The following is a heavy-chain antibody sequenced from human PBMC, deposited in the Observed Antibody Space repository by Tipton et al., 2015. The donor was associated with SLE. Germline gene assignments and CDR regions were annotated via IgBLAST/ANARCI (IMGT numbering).Heavy chain of an antibody. J-gene: IGHJ4*02. D-gene: IGHD6-6*01. V-gene: IGHV4-34*01. CDR1: GGSFSGYY. CDR3: ARGHSSSSPFDY. Sequence: TLSLTCVVYGGSFSGYYWSWIRQPPGKGLEWIGEINHSGSTNYNPSLKSRVTISVDTSKNQFSLKLSSVTAADTAVYYCARGHSSSSPFDYWGQGTLVTVSS. CDR2: INHSGST.